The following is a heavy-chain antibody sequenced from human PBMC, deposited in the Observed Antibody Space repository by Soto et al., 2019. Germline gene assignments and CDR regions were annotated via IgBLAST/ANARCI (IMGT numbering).Heavy chain of an antibody. V-gene: IGHV1-8*01. Sequence: QVQLVQSGAEVKKSGASVKVSCKASGYTFTSHDINWVRQATGQGLEWMGWMNPNSGNTGYAQKVPGRVAMTSTTSIRTAYMELSSPRSEDRALYCCARWDFGGYARFDYWGQGTLVTVSS. CDR1: GYTFTSHD. CDR3: ARWDFGGYARFDY. D-gene: IGHD4-17*01. CDR2: MNPNSGNT. J-gene: IGHJ4*02.